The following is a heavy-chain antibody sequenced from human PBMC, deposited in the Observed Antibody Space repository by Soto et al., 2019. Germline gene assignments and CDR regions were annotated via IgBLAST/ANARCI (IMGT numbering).Heavy chain of an antibody. D-gene: IGHD3-10*01. CDR1: GFTFSSYG. V-gene: IGHV3-33*01. CDR3: ARDRVTMVRGVIGPLAGGYYYGMDV. Sequence: PGGALRLSCAASGFTFSSYGMHWVRQAPGKGLEWVAVIWYDGSNKYYADSVKGRFTISRDNSKNTLYLQMNSLRAEDTAVYYCARDRVTMVRGVIGPLAGGYYYGMDVWGQGTTVTVSS. CDR2: IWYDGSNK. J-gene: IGHJ6*02.